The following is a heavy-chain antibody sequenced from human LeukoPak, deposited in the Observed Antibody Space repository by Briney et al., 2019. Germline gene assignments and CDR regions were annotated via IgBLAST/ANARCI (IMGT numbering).Heavy chain of an antibody. CDR1: GFTFSSYS. CDR3: AGIEDYVWANNNDY. CDR2: ISSSSSYI. J-gene: IGHJ4*02. V-gene: IGHV3-21*01. D-gene: IGHD3-16*01. Sequence: GALRLSCAASGFTFSSYSMNWVRQAPGKGLEWVSSISSSSSYIYYADSVKGRFTISRDNAKNSLYLQMNSLRAEDTAVYYCAGIEDYVWANNNDYWGQGTLVTVSS.